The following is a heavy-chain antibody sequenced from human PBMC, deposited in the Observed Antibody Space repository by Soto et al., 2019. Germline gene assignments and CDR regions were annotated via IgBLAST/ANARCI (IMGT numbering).Heavy chain of an antibody. CDR1: GFTFSSFW. CDR3: ARDDYLAY. Sequence: FLRLSCAASGFTFSSFWMSWVRQAPGKGLEWVADIKQDGSKKYYVDSVKGRFTISRDNAKNSLYLQMNSLRAEDTAVYYCARDDYLAYWGRGTLVTVSS. J-gene: IGHJ4*02. V-gene: IGHV3-7*01. CDR2: IKQDGSKK.